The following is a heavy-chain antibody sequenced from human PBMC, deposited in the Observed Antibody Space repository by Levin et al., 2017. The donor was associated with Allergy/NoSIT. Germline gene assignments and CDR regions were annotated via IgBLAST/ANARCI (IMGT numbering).Heavy chain of an antibody. D-gene: IGHD6-6*01. J-gene: IGHJ4*02. CDR3: ARDWSPPVEQLVQVPPYFDY. CDR1: GFTFSDYY. V-gene: IGHV3-11*01. CDR2: ISSSGSTI. Sequence: GESLKISCAASGFTFSDYYMSWIRQAPGKGLEWVSYISSSGSTIYYADSVKGRFTISRDNAKNSLYLQMNSLRAEDTAVYYCARDWSPPVEQLVQVPPYFDYWGQGTLVTVSS.